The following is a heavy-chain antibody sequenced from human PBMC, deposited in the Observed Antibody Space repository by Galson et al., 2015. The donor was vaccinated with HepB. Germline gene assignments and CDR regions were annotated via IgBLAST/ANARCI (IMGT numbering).Heavy chain of an antibody. J-gene: IGHJ4*02. CDR2: IWYDGSNK. Sequence: SLRLSCAASGFTFSSYGMHWARQAPGKGLEWVADIWYDGSNKYYADSVKGRFTISRDNSKNTLYLQMDSLRAEDTAVYYCAKDGVYYGTGNYYNDYWGQGTLVTVSS. CDR1: GFTFSSYG. D-gene: IGHD3-10*01. CDR3: AKDGVYYGTGNYYNDY. V-gene: IGHV3-33*06.